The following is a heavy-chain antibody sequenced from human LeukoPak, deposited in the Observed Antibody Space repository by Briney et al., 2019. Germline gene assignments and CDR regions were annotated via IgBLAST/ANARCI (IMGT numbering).Heavy chain of an antibody. D-gene: IGHD1-1*01. CDR1: GGSISSYY. Sequence: PSETLSLTCTVSGGSISSYYWSWIRQPPRKGLEWIAYIHYSGSTNYNPSLKSRVTKSVDTSKNQFSLKLTSVTAADTAVYYCARHGTGGVYDYWGQGTVVTVSS. CDR2: IHYSGST. CDR3: ARHGTGGVYDY. V-gene: IGHV4-59*08. J-gene: IGHJ4*02.